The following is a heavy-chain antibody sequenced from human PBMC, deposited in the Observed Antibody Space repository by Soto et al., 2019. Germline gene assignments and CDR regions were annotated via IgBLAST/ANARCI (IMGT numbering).Heavy chain of an antibody. V-gene: IGHV4-30-4*01. D-gene: IGHD3-22*01. CDR3: DRDLDGLHDDNSGPYPRPG. CDR1: GGSISSDDYY. Sequence: PSATLSLACTVSGGSISSDDYYWSWIRQAPGRGLEWIGYIHSSGSIYYNPSLKSRATMSIDTARNQFSLKVSSVTVADTAVYYCDRDLDGLHDDNSGPYPRPGWGQGTLVT. CDR2: IHSSGSI. J-gene: IGHJ1*01.